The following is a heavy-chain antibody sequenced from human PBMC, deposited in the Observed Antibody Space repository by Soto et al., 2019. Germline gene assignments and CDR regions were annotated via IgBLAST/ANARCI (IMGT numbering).Heavy chain of an antibody. Sequence: EVQLVESGGGLVQPGGSLRLSCEASGFTFSTYWMHWVRQAPGKGLVWVARINGDGSSTSSADSVRGRFTISRDNAKNTLYLHMNRLRAEDTAVYCCSTETEWSPDYWGQGTLVTVSS. J-gene: IGHJ4*02. CDR2: INGDGSST. D-gene: IGHD3-3*01. V-gene: IGHV3-74*01. CDR3: STETEWSPDY. CDR1: GFTFSTYW.